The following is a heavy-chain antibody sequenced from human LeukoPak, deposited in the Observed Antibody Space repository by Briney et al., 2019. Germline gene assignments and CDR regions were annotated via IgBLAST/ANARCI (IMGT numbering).Heavy chain of an antibody. CDR2: MNPNSGNT. Sequence: ASVKVSCKASGYTFTSYDINWVRQATGQGLEWMGWMNPNSGNTGYAQKFQGRVTMTRNTSISTAYMELSSLRSEDTAVYYCARGLSMVRGVIFGYWGQGTLVTVSS. V-gene: IGHV1-8*01. CDR1: GYTFTSYD. D-gene: IGHD3-10*01. CDR3: ARGLSMVRGVIFGY. J-gene: IGHJ4*02.